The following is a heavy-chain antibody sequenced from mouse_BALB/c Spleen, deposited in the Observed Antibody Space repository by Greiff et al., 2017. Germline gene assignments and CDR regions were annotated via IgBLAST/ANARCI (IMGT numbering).Heavy chain of an antibody. D-gene: IGHD1-1*01. CDR1: GFTFSSYG. J-gene: IGHJ2*01. CDR2: ISSGGSYT. V-gene: IGHV5-6*02. Sequence: EVMLVESGGDLVKPGGSLKLSCAASGFTFSSYGMSWVRQTPDKRLEWVATISSGGSYTYYPDSVKGRFTISRDNAKNTLYLQMSSLKSEDTAMYYCARHRDYGPDYWGQGTTLTVSS. CDR3: ARHRDYGPDY.